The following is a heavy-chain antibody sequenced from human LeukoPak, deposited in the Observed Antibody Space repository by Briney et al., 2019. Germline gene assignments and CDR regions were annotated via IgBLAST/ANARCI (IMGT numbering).Heavy chain of an antibody. CDR3: VGTIASRGSEY. D-gene: IGHD6-6*01. V-gene: IGHV3-74*01. J-gene: IGHJ4*02. CDR1: GFTFTNYW. Sequence: GGSLRLSCAASGFTFTNYWMHWVRQAPGMGLVWVSRLPPDELGIIYADSVKVRFTVSRDNAKNTVYLQMNNLRVDDTAMYYCVGTIASRGSEYWGQGALVTVSS. CDR2: LPPDELGI.